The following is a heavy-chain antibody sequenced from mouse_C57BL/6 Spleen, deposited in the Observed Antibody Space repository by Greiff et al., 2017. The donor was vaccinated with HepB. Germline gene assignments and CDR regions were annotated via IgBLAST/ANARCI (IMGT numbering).Heavy chain of an antibody. J-gene: IGHJ2*01. Sequence: EVQLVESGGGLVKPGGSLKLSCAASGFTFSDYGMHWVRQAPEKGLEWVAYISSGSSTIYYADTVKGRFTISRDNAKNTLFLQMTSLRSEDTAMYYCARAVGQGLVFDYWGQGTTLTVSS. D-gene: IGHD3-3*01. CDR3: ARAVGQGLVFDY. V-gene: IGHV5-17*01. CDR2: ISSGSSTI. CDR1: GFTFSDYG.